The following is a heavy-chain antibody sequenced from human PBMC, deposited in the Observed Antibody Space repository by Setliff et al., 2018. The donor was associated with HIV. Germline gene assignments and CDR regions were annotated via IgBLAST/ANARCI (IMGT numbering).Heavy chain of an antibody. CDR1: GGSISSHF. CDR2: VSYSGST. V-gene: IGHV4-59*11. J-gene: IGHJ4*02. CDR3: ARRLGATVFYYFDY. Sequence: SETLSLTCTVSGGSISSHFWSWIRQPPGKGLEWIGTVSYSGSTNYNPSLKSRVTISVDTSESQFSLKLSSVTAADTAVYYCARRLGATVFYYFDYWGQGTLVTVSS. D-gene: IGHD3-16*01.